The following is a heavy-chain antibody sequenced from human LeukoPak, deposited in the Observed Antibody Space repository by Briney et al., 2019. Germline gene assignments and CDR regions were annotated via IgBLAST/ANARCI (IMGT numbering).Heavy chain of an antibody. CDR2: IYTSGST. Sequence: SETLSPTCTVSGGSISSYYWGWIRQPAGEGLGWIGRIYTSGSTNYNPSLKSRVTMSVDTSKNQFSLKLSSVTAADTAVYYCARDRRYSSGWYKDYWGQGTLVTVSS. V-gene: IGHV4-4*07. CDR3: ARDRRYSSGWYKDY. J-gene: IGHJ4*02. CDR1: GGSISSYY. D-gene: IGHD6-19*01.